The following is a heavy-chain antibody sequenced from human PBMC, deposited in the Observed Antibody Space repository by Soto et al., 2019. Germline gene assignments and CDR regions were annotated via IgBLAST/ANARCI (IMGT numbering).Heavy chain of an antibody. CDR3: AKDRQQLIVYFDC. CDR2: ISDNGGTT. J-gene: IGHJ4*02. Sequence: GGSLRLSCAAPEFTFSNYAMSWVRQAPGKGLEWVSSISDNGGTTYYTDSVKGRFTISRDNSKNTLYLQMNSLRAEDTAVYYCAKDRQQLIVYFDCWGQGTQVTVSS. D-gene: IGHD6-13*01. CDR1: EFTFSNYA. V-gene: IGHV3-23*01.